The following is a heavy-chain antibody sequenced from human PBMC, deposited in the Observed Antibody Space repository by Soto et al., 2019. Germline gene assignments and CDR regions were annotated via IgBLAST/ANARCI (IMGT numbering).Heavy chain of an antibody. CDR1: GGSISSYY. J-gene: IGHJ6*02. CDR3: VRTGYSGYAWPYYYYGMDV. V-gene: IGHV4-59*01. Sequence: SETLSLTCTVSGGSISSYYWSWIRQPPEKGLEWIGYIYYSGSTNYNPSLKSRVTISVDTSKNQFSLKLSSVTAADTAVYYCVRTGYSGYAWPYYYYGMDVWGQGTTVTVSS. D-gene: IGHD5-12*01. CDR2: IYYSGST.